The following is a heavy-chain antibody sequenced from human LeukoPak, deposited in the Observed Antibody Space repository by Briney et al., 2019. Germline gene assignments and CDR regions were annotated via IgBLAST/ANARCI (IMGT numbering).Heavy chain of an antibody. CDR3: GRVELRCSDY. V-gene: IGHV1-18*04. D-gene: IGHD4/OR15-4a*01. CDR2: ISAYNGDT. Sequence: ASVRVSCKASGYKFGSYGIGWVRQAPGRGLEWVGWISAYNGDTKYADKVQGRLTMTTDISTTTAYMDLRSLRSDDTAVYYCGRVELRCSDYWGQGTLVTVSS. J-gene: IGHJ4*02. CDR1: GYKFGSYG.